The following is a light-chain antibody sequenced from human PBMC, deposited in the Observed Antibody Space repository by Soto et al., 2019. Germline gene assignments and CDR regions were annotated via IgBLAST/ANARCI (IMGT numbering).Light chain of an antibody. CDR2: GNS. Sequence: QSVLTQPPSVSGAPGQRVTISCTGSSSNIGAGYDVHWYQQLPGTAPKLLIYGNSNRPSGVPDRFSGSKSGTSASLAITGLRAEDEADYHCQSYDSSLSGWVFGGGTQLTVL. V-gene: IGLV1-40*01. CDR3: QSYDSSLSGWV. J-gene: IGLJ3*02. CDR1: SSNIGAGYD.